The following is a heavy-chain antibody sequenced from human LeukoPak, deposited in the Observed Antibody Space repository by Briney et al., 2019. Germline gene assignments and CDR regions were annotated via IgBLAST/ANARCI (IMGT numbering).Heavy chain of an antibody. Sequence: AGGSLRLSCAASGFTFSSYAMSWVRQAPGKGLEWVANIKQDGSEKYYVDSVKGRFTISRDNAKNSLYLQMNSLRAEDTAVYYCARVRDPRQYYYDNSGYRNAFDIWGQGTMVTVSS. CDR1: GFTFSSYA. J-gene: IGHJ3*02. D-gene: IGHD3-22*01. CDR3: ARVRDPRQYYYDNSGYRNAFDI. V-gene: IGHV3-7*01. CDR2: IKQDGSEK.